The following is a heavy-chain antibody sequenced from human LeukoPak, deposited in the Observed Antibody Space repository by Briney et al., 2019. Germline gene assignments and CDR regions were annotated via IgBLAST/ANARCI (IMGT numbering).Heavy chain of an antibody. CDR3: ARKVTGTTFFDY. CDR2: ISSGGNTI. J-gene: IGHJ4*02. CDR1: GFTFSSYE. V-gene: IGHV3-48*03. D-gene: IGHD1-1*01. Sequence: GGSQRLSCAPSGFTFSSYEGNWVRHAPGKGLEWISYISSGGNTIYYADSGKGRFTISRDNARNSVFLHMNSLRADDTAVYYCARKVTGTTFFDYWGQGTLVTVSS.